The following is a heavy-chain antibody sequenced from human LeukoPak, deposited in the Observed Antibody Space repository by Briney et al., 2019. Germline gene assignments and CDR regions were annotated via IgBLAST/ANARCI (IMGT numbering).Heavy chain of an antibody. V-gene: IGHV4-59*12. D-gene: IGHD2-15*01. CDR1: GGSISGDY. CDR2: IYYTGST. CDR3: ARDFRVASFDY. Sequence: SETLSLTCTVSGGSISGDYWSWIRQPPGQGLEWVAYIYYTGSTNYNPSLKSRVTMSVDTSKNQFSLRLSSVTAADTAVYYCARDFRVASFDYWGQGTLVTVSS. J-gene: IGHJ4*02.